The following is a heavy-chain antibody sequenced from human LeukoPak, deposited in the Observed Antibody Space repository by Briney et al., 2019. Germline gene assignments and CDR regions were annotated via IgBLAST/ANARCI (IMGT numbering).Heavy chain of an antibody. V-gene: IGHV4-30-4*01. Sequence: PSETLSLTCTVSGGSISSGDYYWSWIRQPPGKGLEWIGYIYYSGSTYYNPSLKSRVTISVDTSKNQFSLKLSSVTAADTAVYYCAREVDPAAGYFDYWGQGTLVTVSS. CDR2: IYYSGST. CDR3: AREVDPAAGYFDY. J-gene: IGHJ4*02. D-gene: IGHD6-13*01. CDR1: GGSISSGDYY.